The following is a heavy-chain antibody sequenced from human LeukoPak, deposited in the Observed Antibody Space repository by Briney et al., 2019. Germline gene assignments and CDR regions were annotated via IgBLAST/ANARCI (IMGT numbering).Heavy chain of an antibody. J-gene: IGHJ4*02. CDR3: ARHHGSGSYSLYFVY. Sequence: SETLSLTCTVSGGSISSHYWSWIRQPPGKGLEWIGYIYYSGSTNYNPSLKSRVTISLDTSKNHFSLKLTSVTAADTAVYYCARHHGSGSYSLYFVYWGQGTLVTVSS. CDR1: GGSISSHY. CDR2: IYYSGST. V-gene: IGHV4-59*08. D-gene: IGHD3-10*01.